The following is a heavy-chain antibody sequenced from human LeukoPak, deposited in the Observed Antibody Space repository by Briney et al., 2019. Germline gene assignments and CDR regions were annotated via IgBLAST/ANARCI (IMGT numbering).Heavy chain of an antibody. CDR1: GFTFSSYA. J-gene: IGHJ4*02. D-gene: IGHD3-3*01. Sequence: GRSLRLSCAASGFTFSSYAMHWVRQAPGKGLEWVAVISYDGSNKYYADSVKGRFTISRDNSKNTLYLQMNSLRAEDTAVYYCAKHARGYDFWSGYYTDYWGQGTLVTVSS. CDR3: AKHARGYDFWSGYYTDY. V-gene: IGHV3-30*04. CDR2: ISYDGSNK.